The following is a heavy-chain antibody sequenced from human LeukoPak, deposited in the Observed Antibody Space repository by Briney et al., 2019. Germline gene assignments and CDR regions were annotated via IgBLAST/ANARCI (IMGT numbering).Heavy chain of an antibody. CDR3: AKDKDLGVTTDF. CDR1: GFTFSNFA. Sequence: GGSLRLSCAASGFTFSNFAMAWVRQAPGKGLEWISHVSDDGDSTSYVDSVKGRFTISRDNSRNILYLQMTSLRVEDTALYYCAKDKDLGVTTDFWGQGTLVTVSS. CDR2: VSDDGDST. V-gene: IGHV3-23*01. J-gene: IGHJ4*02. D-gene: IGHD2-21*02.